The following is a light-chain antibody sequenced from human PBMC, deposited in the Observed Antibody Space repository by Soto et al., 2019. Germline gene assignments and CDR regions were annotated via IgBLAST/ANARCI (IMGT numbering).Light chain of an antibody. CDR2: GAS. Sequence: EIVMPQSPATLSVSPGERATLSCRASQSVSSNLAWYQQKPGQAPRLLIYGASTRATGIPARFSGSGAGTEFTLTSSSLHSEDFAVYYCQQDNNWPPWTVGQGTKVEIK. CDR3: QQDNNWPPWT. J-gene: IGKJ1*01. CDR1: QSVSSN. V-gene: IGKV3-15*01.